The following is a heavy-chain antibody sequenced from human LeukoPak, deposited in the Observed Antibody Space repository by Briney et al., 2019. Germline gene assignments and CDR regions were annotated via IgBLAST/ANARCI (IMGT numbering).Heavy chain of an antibody. Sequence: SQTLSLTCTVSGASISNPSYYWAWIRQPAGKALGWIGRIHIGGNTNYNPSLNSRVTISVDTSKNQFSLNLNSVTATDTAVYYCARDDSRGYNYGHYYYYMDVWGKGTTVTVSS. V-gene: IGHV4-61*02. CDR3: ARDDSRGYNYGHYYYYMDV. CDR2: IHIGGNT. J-gene: IGHJ6*03. D-gene: IGHD5-18*01. CDR1: GASISNPSYY.